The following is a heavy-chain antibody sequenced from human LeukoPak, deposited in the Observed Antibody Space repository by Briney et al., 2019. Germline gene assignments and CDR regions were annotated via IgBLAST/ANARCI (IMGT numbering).Heavy chain of an antibody. V-gene: IGHV1-8*01. CDR1: GYTFTSYD. Sequence: ASVKVSCKASGYTFTSYDINWVRHAPGQGLEWMGWMNPNSGNTGYAQKFQGRVTMTGNTSISTAYMELSSLRSEDTAVYYCARGRRYSGGSYYYYYYMDVWGKGTTVTVSS. D-gene: IGHD6-19*01. CDR3: ARGRRYSGGSYYYYYYMDV. J-gene: IGHJ6*03. CDR2: MNPNSGNT.